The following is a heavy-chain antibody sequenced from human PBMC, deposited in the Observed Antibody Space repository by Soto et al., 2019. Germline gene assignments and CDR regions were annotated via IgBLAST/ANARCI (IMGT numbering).Heavy chain of an antibody. J-gene: IGHJ4*02. CDR1: GGTFSSYA. Sequence: QVQLVQSGAEVKKPGSSVKVSCKASGGTFSSYAISWVRQAPGQGLEWMGGIIPIFGTANYAQKFQGRVTITADKSTSTAYMELSRLRSEDTAVYYCARDDPARVGRTTPGSSYFDYWGQGTLVTVSS. CDR3: ARDDPARVGRTTPGSSYFDY. CDR2: IIPIFGTA. V-gene: IGHV1-69*06. D-gene: IGHD1-1*01.